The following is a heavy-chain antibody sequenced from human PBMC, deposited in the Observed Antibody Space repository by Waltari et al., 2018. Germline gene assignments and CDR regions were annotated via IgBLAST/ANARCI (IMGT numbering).Heavy chain of an antibody. CDR2: ISSDESNK. J-gene: IGHJ5*02. CDR1: GYTFTNYG. V-gene: IGHV3-30*18. D-gene: IGHD1-26*01. Sequence: QVEESGGGVVQPGGSLRLSCVASGYTFTNYGMPWVRQAPGKGLGWLEVISSDESNKYYEDSVKGRFTVSRDNSKNSVYLQMNSLRPEDTALYFCAKAGGIHNYPLDPWGQGTLVTVSS. CDR3: AKAGGIHNYPLDP.